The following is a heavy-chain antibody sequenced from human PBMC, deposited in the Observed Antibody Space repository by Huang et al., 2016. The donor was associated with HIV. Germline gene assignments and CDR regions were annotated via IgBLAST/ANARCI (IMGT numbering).Heavy chain of an antibody. CDR2: IGTAGDT. J-gene: IGHJ4*02. Sequence: EVQLVESGGGLVLPGGSLRLSCAASGFIFSSYVLQWVRQVTGKGLEWVSSIGTAGDTYYPGSVKGRFTISRDNAKNSWYLQMNSLRAGDTAMYYCARVGDYGDYSCDHWGQGTLVTVSP. D-gene: IGHD4-17*01. CDR1: GFIFSSYV. V-gene: IGHV3-13*01. CDR3: ARVGDYGDYSCDH.